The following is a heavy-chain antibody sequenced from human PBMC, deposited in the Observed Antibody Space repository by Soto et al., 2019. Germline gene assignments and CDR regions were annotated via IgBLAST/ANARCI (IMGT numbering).Heavy chain of an antibody. J-gene: IGHJ4*02. V-gene: IGHV1-69*04. CDR2: IIPILGIA. Sequence: SVKVSCKASGYTFTSYDINWVRQNPGQGLEWMGRIIPILGIANYAQKFQGRVTITADKSTSTAYMELSSLRSEDTAVYYCARDRGRDGYNYGYWGQGTLVTVSS. CDR3: ARDRGRDGYNYGY. CDR1: GYTFTSYD. D-gene: IGHD5-12*01.